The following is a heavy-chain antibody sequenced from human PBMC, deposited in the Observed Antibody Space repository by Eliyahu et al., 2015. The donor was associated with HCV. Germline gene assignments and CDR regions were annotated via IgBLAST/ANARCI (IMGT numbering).Heavy chain of an antibody. V-gene: IGHV4-4*07. D-gene: IGHD1-26*01. J-gene: IGHJ5*02. CDR3: VKGGQAPIEFDP. Sequence: QLRESGPGLVKPSETLSLTCTASGGSIKNVYWSWIRQPAGKGLEWVGRIFSSGATAYNPSLKGRVTMSMDTSKNQLFLRLDSVTAADTAVYFCVKGGQAPIEFDPWGQGTQVTVSS. CDR1: GGSIKNVY. CDR2: IFSSGAT.